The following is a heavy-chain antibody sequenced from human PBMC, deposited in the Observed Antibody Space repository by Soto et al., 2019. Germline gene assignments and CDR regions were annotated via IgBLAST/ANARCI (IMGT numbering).Heavy chain of an antibody. CDR2: INWNGGST. V-gene: IGHV3-20*04. Sequence: EVQLVEAGGGVVRPGGSLRLSCAASGFTFDDYGMSWVRQAPGQGLQWVPGINWNGGSTGYADSVKGRFTISRDNAKNSLYLQMNSLRAEDTALYYCARGRGYSYGWYCDYWGQGTLVTVSS. CDR1: GFTFDDYG. D-gene: IGHD5-18*01. CDR3: ARGRGYSYGWYCDY. J-gene: IGHJ4*02.